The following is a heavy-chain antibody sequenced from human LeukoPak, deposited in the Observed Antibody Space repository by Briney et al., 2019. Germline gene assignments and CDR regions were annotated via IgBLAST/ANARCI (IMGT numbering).Heavy chain of an antibody. J-gene: IGHJ6*04. D-gene: IGHD3-3*01. CDR3: AREVLLRFLEWPPGGVDV. Sequence: SETLSLTCTVSGYSISSGYYWGWIRQPPGKGLEWIGSIYHSGSTYYNPSLKSRVAISVDTSKNQFSLKLSSVTAADTAVYYCAREVLLRFLEWPPGGVDVWGKGTTVTVSS. CDR1: GYSISSGYY. CDR2: IYHSGST. V-gene: IGHV4-38-2*02.